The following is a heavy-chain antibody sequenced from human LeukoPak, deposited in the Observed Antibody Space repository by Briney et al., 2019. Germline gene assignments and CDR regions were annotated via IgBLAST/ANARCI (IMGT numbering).Heavy chain of an antibody. CDR3: ARDQGWGDY. D-gene: IGHD3-16*01. Sequence: PGGSLRLSCAASGFTFSSYAMSWVRQAPGKGLEWVANIKQDGSEKYYVDSIKGRFTISRDNAKNSLYVQMNNLRAEDTAVYYCARDQGWGDYWGQGTLVTVSS. CDR2: IKQDGSEK. CDR1: GFTFSSYA. V-gene: IGHV3-7*01. J-gene: IGHJ4*02.